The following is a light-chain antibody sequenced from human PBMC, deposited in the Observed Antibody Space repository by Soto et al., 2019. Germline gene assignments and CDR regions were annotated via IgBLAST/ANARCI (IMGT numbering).Light chain of an antibody. CDR1: SSDIGTYNS. Sequence: QSALTQPASVSGSPGQSITISGTGSSSDIGTYNSVSWYQQHAGEVPKLMIYDVNNRPSGISDRFSGSKSGNTASLTISGLQAEDEADYYCSSYTTSSTVVFGGGTKLTVL. J-gene: IGLJ3*02. CDR2: DVN. V-gene: IGLV2-14*01. CDR3: SSYTTSSTVV.